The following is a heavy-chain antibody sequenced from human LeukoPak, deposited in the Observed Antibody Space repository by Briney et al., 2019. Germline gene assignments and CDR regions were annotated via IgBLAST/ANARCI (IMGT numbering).Heavy chain of an antibody. CDR1: GGSSSGYY. Sequence: SETLSLTCAVYGGSSSGYYWSWIRQPPGKGLEWIGYIYYSGSTNYNPSLKSRVTISVDTPKNQFSLKLSSVTAADTAVYYCARGLAARPLLYYYYGMDVWGQGTTVTVSS. D-gene: IGHD6-6*01. V-gene: IGHV4-59*01. CDR3: ARGLAARPLLYYYYGMDV. CDR2: IYYSGST. J-gene: IGHJ6*02.